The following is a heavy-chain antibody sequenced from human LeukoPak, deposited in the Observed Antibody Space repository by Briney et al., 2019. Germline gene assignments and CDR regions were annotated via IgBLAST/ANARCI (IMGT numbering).Heavy chain of an antibody. CDR2: ISGSGGST. D-gene: IGHD1-26*01. J-gene: IGHJ3*02. CDR3: AKDLRRSRIVGASSPPDAFDI. V-gene: IGHV3-23*01. CDR1: GFTFSSYA. Sequence: GGSLRLSCAASGFTFSSYAMSWVRQAPGKGLEWVSAISGSGGSTYYADSVKGRFTISRDNSKNTLYLQMNSLRAEDTAVYYCAKDLRRSRIVGASSPPDAFDIWGQGTMVTVSS.